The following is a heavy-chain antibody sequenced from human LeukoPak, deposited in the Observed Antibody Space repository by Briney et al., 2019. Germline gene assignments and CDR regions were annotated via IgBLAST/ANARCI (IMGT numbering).Heavy chain of an antibody. J-gene: IGHJ4*02. D-gene: IGHD3-3*01. Sequence: PGGSLRLSCASPGFTFSSYGMHWVRQAPGKGLGWVAFIRFDGSNKYSADSVKGRFTISRDNSTNTLYLQMNSLRAEHTAVYYCAKGWSPDYWGEGTLVTVSS. CDR1: GFTFSSYG. CDR3: AKGWSPDY. V-gene: IGHV3-30*02. CDR2: IRFDGSNK.